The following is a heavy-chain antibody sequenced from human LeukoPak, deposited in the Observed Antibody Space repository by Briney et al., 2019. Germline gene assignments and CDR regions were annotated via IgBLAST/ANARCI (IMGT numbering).Heavy chain of an antibody. CDR2: IGGKAYGGRA. J-gene: IGHJ4*02. CDR3: TADQFF. CDR1: GFTFGDHG. V-gene: IGHV3-49*04. D-gene: IGHD3-3*01. Sequence: GESLKISCRTSGFTFGDHGMSWVRQAPGKGLEWVGFIGGKAYGGRAEYAASMKGRFSISRDDSKSIAYLQMNSLKSEDTAVYYCTADQFFWGQGTLVTVSS.